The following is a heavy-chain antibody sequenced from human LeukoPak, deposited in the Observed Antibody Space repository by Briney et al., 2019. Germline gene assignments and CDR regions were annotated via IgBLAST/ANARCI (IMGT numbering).Heavy chain of an antibody. V-gene: IGHV3-11*01. D-gene: IGHD3-22*01. CDR2: IGASGSTR. J-gene: IGHJ6*02. CDR3: AKGLREWYYDPNGNYFSYGMDV. CDR1: GFTFRKHY. Sequence: PGGSLRLSCAASGFTFRKHYMGWIRQAPGRGPEWVAYIGASGSTRYYRDSVNGRFTISRDNAKNSLHLQMNSLRAEDTAVYYCAKGLREWYYDPNGNYFSYGMDVWGQGTTVVVSS.